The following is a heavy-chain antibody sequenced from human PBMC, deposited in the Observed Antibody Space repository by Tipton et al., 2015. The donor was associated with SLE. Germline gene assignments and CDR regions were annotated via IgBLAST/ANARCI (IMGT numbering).Heavy chain of an antibody. CDR2: TRNKANSYTT. CDR1: GFTFSDHY. Sequence: GSLRLSCAASGFTFSDHYMDWVRQAPGKGLEWVGRTRNKANSYTTEYAASVKGRFTISRDDSKNTLYLQMNSLKTEDTAVYYCTTDLYYDYVWGSYRPDYWGQGTLVTVSA. D-gene: IGHD3-16*02. V-gene: IGHV3-72*01. J-gene: IGHJ4*02. CDR3: TTDLYYDYVWGSYRPDY.